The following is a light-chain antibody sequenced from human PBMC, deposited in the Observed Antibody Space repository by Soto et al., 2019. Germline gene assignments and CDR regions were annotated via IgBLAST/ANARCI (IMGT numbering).Light chain of an antibody. J-gene: IGKJ2*01. CDR3: QQSYSAPVYT. V-gene: IGKV1-39*01. CDR1: QSISSY. Sequence: DIQMTQSPSSLSASVGDRVTITCRASQSISSYLNWYQQKPRKAPKLLIYAAFSLQSGVPSRFSGFGSGTDFTLTNTSLQPEDVATYYCQQSYSAPVYTFGQGTKLEIK. CDR2: AAF.